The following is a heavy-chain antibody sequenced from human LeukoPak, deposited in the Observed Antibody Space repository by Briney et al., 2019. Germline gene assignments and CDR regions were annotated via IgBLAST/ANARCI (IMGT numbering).Heavy chain of an antibody. J-gene: IGHJ4*02. CDR1: GFTFSSYE. CDR3: ARLKGRDSSGPEVY. CDR2: ISSSSSTI. D-gene: IGHD3-22*01. V-gene: IGHV3-48*01. Sequence: GGSLRLSCAASGFTFSSYEMNWVRQAPGKGLEWVSYISSSSSTIYYADSVKGRFTISRDNAKNSLYLQMNSLRAEDTAVYYCARLKGRDSSGPEVYWGQGTLVTVSS.